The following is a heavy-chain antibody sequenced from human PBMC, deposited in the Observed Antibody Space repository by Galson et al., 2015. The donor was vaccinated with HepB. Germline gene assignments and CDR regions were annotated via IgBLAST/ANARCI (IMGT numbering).Heavy chain of an antibody. CDR1: GDSVSNNSAA. Sequence: CAISGDSVSNNSAAWNWIRQSPSGGLEWLGRTYYRSQWFYDYALSVTSRITINPDTSLNQFSLQLNSVTPEDTAVYYCAIGSLVDSYTSGSYYSWGQGTLVTVSS. D-gene: IGHD3-10*01. CDR3: AIGSLVDSYTSGSYYS. CDR2: TYYRSQWFY. J-gene: IGHJ4*02. V-gene: IGHV6-1*01.